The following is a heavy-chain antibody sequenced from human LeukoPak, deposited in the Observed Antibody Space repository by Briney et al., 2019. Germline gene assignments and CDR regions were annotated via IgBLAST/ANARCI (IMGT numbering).Heavy chain of an antibody. Sequence: GGSLRLSCAASGFTFSSYSMNWVRQAPGKGLEWVSSISSSSSYIYYADSVKGRFTISRDNAKNSLYLQMNSLRAEDTAAYYCAREVGARSYYFDYWGQGTLVTVSS. CDR3: AREVGARSYYFDY. CDR2: ISSSSSYI. V-gene: IGHV3-21*01. J-gene: IGHJ4*02. CDR1: GFTFSSYS. D-gene: IGHD1-26*01.